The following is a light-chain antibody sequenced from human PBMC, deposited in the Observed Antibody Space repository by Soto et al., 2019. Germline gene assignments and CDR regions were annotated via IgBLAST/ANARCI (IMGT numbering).Light chain of an antibody. V-gene: IGKV3D-20*01. CDR1: QSLSNNY. CDR2: DAS. Sequence: EIVLTQSPATLSLSPGESVTLSCGASQSLSNNYLAWYQQRPGLAPRLLIFDASRRATGIPDRFSGSGSGTDFTLTISRLEPEDFAVYYCQQLADSPTFGGGTKVDIK. J-gene: IGKJ4*01. CDR3: QQLADSPT.